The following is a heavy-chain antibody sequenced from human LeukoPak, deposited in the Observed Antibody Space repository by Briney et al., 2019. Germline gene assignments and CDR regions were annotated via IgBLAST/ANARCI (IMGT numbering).Heavy chain of an antibody. J-gene: IGHJ3*02. CDR1: GFTFSSYS. CDR2: ISSSSSYI. V-gene: IGHV3-21*01. D-gene: IGHD6-6*01. Sequence: PGGSLRLSCAASGFTFSSYSMNWVRQAPGKGLEWVSSISSSSSYIYYADSVKGRFTISRDNAKNSLYLQMNSLRAEDTAVYYCARDRFGGSSSLYLAFDIWGQGTMVTVSS. CDR3: ARDRFGGSSSLYLAFDI.